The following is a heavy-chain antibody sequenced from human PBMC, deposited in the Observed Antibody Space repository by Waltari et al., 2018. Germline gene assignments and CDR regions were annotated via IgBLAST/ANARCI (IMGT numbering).Heavy chain of an antibody. Sequence: EVQLVESGGNLIQPGGSLRLSCAASGFTVRTNFISWFRQAPGKGLGGFSIISSGGNTHYAGSGKGRCTISRDKYKNRVYLEMNSRRAEDTAMYYCAKQSPSYTRGWYPLESWGPGTLVTVSP. CDR1: GFTVRTNF. D-gene: IGHD6-19*01. CDR2: ISSGGNT. V-gene: IGHV3-53*01. J-gene: IGHJ4*02. CDR3: AKQSPSYTRGWYPLES.